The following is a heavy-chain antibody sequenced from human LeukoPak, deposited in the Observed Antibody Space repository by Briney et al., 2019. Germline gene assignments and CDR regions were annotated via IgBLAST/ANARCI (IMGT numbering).Heavy chain of an antibody. J-gene: IGHJ4*02. CDR3: ARNFDGSGSF. CDR1: GFTVISNY. Sequence: GWSLRLSCAASGFTVISNYMSWVRQAPGKELEWVSGIYSGGSTYYADSVKGRFTISRDNSKNTLYIQMNSLRAEDTAVYYCARNFDGSGSFWGQGTLVTVSS. CDR2: IYSGGST. D-gene: IGHD3-10*01. V-gene: IGHV3-53*01.